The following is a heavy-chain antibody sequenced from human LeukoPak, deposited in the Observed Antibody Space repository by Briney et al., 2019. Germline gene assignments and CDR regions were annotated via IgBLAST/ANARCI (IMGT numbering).Heavy chain of an antibody. J-gene: IGHJ1*01. Sequence: GGSLRLSCAASGFTFSSYATSWVRQGPGKGLEWVSAISGSGGSTYYAESVKGRFTISRDNSKNTLYLQMNSLSAEDTAVYYCAKGHYDFWSGYFTDEYFQHWGQGTLVTVSS. D-gene: IGHD3-3*01. CDR2: ISGSGGST. CDR3: AKGHYDFWSGYFTDEYFQH. V-gene: IGHV3-23*01. CDR1: GFTFSSYA.